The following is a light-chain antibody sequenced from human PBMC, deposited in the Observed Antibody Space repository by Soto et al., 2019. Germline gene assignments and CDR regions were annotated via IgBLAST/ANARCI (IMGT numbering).Light chain of an antibody. J-gene: IGKJ2*01. CDR2: WAS. CDR3: QQDSTTPYT. V-gene: IGKV4-1*01. Sequence: DIVMTQSPDSLAVSLGERATINCKSSQSVLYSSDNKNYLTWYQQRPGQPPKLLIYWASTRESGVPDRFSGSGSGTDFTLTIRSLQAEDVAVYYCQQDSTTPYTFGQGTKLEIK. CDR1: QSVLYSSDNKNY.